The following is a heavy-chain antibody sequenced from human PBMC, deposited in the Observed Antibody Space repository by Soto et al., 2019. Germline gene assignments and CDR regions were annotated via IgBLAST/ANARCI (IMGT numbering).Heavy chain of an antibody. Sequence: SETLSLTCAISGDSIGNFYWSWIRQPAGKGLESLGRLSASGRTNYSPSLQSRVTMSLDRYKNRFSLRLTSVSAADTAVYFCARGMGRYFDLWGRGTLVTVYS. CDR2: LSASGRT. D-gene: IGHD2-8*01. V-gene: IGHV4-4*07. CDR3: ARGMGRYFDL. CDR1: GDSIGNFY. J-gene: IGHJ2*01.